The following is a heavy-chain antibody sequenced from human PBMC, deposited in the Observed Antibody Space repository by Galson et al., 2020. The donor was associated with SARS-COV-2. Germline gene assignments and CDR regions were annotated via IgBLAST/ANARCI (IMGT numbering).Heavy chain of an antibody. Sequence: SGLTLVKPTQTLTLTCTFSGFSPSTSGVGVGWIRQPPGKALEWLALIYWDDDKRHSPSLKSRLTINKDTSKNQVVLTMTNMDPVDTATYYWAWGDPAGDSVDIWVQGRMVAVSS. CDR1: GFSPSTSGVG. CDR2: IYWDDDK. V-gene: IGHV2-5*02. J-gene: IGHJ3*02. D-gene: IGHD2-2*01. CDR3: AWGDPAGDSVDI.